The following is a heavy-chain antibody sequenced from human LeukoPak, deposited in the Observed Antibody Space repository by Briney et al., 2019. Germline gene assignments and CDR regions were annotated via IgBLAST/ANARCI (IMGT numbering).Heavy chain of an antibody. CDR1: GFTFSNYN. CDR3: ARDASPEGFDY. V-gene: IGHV3-21*01. D-gene: IGHD1-14*01. J-gene: IGHJ4*02. CDR2: ISTTSTYI. Sequence: GSLRLSCAASGFTFSNYNMNWVRQPPGQGLEWVSSISTTSTYIYYADSVKGRFTISRDNAKNSLYLQMNSLRAEDTAVYYCARDASPEGFDYWGQGTLVTVSS.